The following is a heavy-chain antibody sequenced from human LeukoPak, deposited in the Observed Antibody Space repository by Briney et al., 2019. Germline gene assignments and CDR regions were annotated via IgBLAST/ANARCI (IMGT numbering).Heavy chain of an antibody. CDR2: INHSGST. CDR3: ARDDILTGYEDY. CDR1: GGSFSGYY. V-gene: IGHV4-34*01. D-gene: IGHD3-9*01. Sequence: SETLSLTCAVYGGSFSGYYWSWIRQPPGKGLEWTGEINHSGSTNYNPSLKSRVTISVDTSKNQFSLKLSSVTAADTAVYYCARDDILTGYEDYWGQGTLVTVSS. J-gene: IGHJ4*02.